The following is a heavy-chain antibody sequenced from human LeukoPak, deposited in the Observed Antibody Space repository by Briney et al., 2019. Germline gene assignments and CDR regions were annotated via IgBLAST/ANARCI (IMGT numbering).Heavy chain of an antibody. V-gene: IGHV3-30*02. D-gene: IGHD6-13*01. J-gene: IGHJ4*02. CDR2: IRYDGSNK. CDR1: GFTFSSYG. Sequence: PGGSLRLSCAASGFTFSSYGMHWVRQAPGKGLKWVAFIRYDGSNKYYADSVKGRFTISRDNSKNTLYLQMNSLRAEDTAVYYCAKDLTGYRSSWCFDYCGQGTLVTVSS. CDR3: AKDLTGYRSSWCFDY.